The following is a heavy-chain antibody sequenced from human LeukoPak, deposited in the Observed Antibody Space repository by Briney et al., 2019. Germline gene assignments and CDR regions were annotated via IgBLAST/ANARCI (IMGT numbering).Heavy chain of an antibody. D-gene: IGHD1-26*01. CDR1: GFTFSSHW. V-gene: IGHV3-7*01. Sequence: GGSLRLSCAASGFTFSSHWMSWVRQAPGKGLEWVANINQGGSDKHYVDSRFTISRDNANNSLYLQMNSLRAEDTAVYYCVRESRSGSYSGYWGQGTPVTVSS. CDR2: INQGGSDK. CDR3: VRESRSGSYSGY. J-gene: IGHJ4*02.